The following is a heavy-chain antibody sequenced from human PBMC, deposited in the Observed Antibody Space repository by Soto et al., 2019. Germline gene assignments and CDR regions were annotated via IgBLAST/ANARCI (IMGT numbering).Heavy chain of an antibody. CDR1: EDIFTNYW. D-gene: IGHD6-6*01. CDR3: VRRRGYSSSGAFDY. V-gene: IGHV5-51*01. J-gene: IGHJ4*02. CDR2: IYPGDSDT. Sequence: GESLKISCKASEDIFTNYWIGWVRQMPGRGLEWMGIIYPGDSDTRYSPSFEGQVTFSVDKTINTAYLHLSTLKASDTAMFYCVRRRGYSSSGAFDYWAQGTLVTVSS.